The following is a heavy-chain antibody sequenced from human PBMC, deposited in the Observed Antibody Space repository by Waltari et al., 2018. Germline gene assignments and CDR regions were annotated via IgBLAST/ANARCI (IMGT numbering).Heavy chain of an antibody. CDR1: GYTFTSYA. Sequence: QVQLVQSGAEVKKPGASVKVSCKASGYTFTSYAINWVRQATGQGLEWMGWMNPNSGNTGYAQKFQGRVTMTRNTSISTAYMELSSLRSEDTAVYYCARVFSYIGGYYPNDYWGQGTLVTVSS. J-gene: IGHJ4*02. D-gene: IGHD3-22*01. V-gene: IGHV1-8*02. CDR2: MNPNSGNT. CDR3: ARVFSYIGGYYPNDY.